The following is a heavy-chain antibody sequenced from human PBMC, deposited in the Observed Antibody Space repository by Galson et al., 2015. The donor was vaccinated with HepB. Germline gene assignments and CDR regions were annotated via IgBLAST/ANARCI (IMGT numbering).Heavy chain of an antibody. J-gene: IGHJ4*02. CDR1: GGAISSYY. V-gene: IGHV4-59*01. CDR2: IYYSGSP. Sequence: ETLSLTCTVSGGAISSYYWSWIRQPPGKGLEWIGYIYYSGSPNYNPSLESRVTISVDTSKNQFSLKLSSVTAADTAVYYCARRISADSSGSYYFDYWGQGTLVTVSS. D-gene: IGHD3-22*01. CDR3: ARRISADSSGSYYFDY.